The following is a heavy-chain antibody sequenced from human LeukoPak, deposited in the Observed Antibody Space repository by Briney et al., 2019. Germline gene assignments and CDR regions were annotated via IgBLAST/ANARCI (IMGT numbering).Heavy chain of an antibody. J-gene: IGHJ4*02. CDR2: IKQDGSEK. CDR3: ASGGHESSGYYRPDLDD. Sequence: GGSLRLSCSASGFTFSSYWMSWVRQAPGKGLEWVANIKQDGSEKYHVDSVKGRFTISRDNAKTSLSLQMKSLRVEDTAVYYSASGGHESSGYYRPDLDDWGKGTLVTVSS. CDR1: GFTFSSYW. V-gene: IGHV3-7*01. D-gene: IGHD3-22*01.